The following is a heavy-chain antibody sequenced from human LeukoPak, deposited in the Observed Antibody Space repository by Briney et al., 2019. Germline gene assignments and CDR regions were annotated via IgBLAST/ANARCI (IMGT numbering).Heavy chain of an antibody. Sequence: GGSLKLSCAASGLTFRNYAMTWVRQAPGKGLEWVSTISGDGTDKYFADSVKGRFTISRDNSKSTVSLQMNSLRVEDMAVYYCAKGGHYSFFDYWGQGTLVTVSS. CDR3: AKGGHYSFFDY. CDR2: ISGDGTDK. V-gene: IGHV3-23*01. CDR1: GLTFRNYA. J-gene: IGHJ4*02. D-gene: IGHD2-15*01.